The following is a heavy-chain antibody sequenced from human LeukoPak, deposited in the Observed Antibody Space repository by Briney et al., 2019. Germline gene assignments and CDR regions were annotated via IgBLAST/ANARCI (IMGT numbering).Heavy chain of an antibody. CDR3: ARDVRDPY. V-gene: IGHV1-2*02. Sequence: ASVKVSCKASGYTFTGYYMHWVRQAPGQGLEWMGWINPNTGDTAYAHNFPGRVTMTTDTAITTTYMELSSLTSDDTAVYYCARDVRDPYWGQGTLVTVSS. CDR1: GYTFTGYY. CDR2: INPNTGDT. J-gene: IGHJ4*02.